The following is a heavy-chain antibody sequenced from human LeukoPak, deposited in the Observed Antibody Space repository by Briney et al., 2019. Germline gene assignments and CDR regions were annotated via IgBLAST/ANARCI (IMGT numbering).Heavy chain of an antibody. D-gene: IGHD3-22*01. V-gene: IGHV3-15*01. J-gene: IGHJ4*02. CDR1: GFTFSNAW. CDR3: RVFLEYYYDSSAPGGLDY. CDR2: IKSKTDGGTT. Sequence: GGSLRLSCAASGFTFSNAWMSWVRQAPGKGLEWVGRIKSKTDGGTTDYAAPVKGRFTISRDDSKNTLYLQMNSLKTEDTAVYYCRVFLEYYYDSSAPGGLDYWGQGTLVTVSS.